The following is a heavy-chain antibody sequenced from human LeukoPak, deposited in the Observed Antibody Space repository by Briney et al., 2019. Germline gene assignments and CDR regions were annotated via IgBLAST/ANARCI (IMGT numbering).Heavy chain of an antibody. V-gene: IGHV1-18*01. CDR3: ARENYYDSSGSPSASAPVDH. D-gene: IGHD3-22*01. CDR1: GYIFGHNG. J-gene: IGHJ4*02. CDR2: ISAYYGDT. Sequence: EASVRVSCKTSGYIFGHNGISWVRQAPGQGPEWVGWISAYYGDTKYAQKFQGRVTITRDTSTSTVYMELRSLRSDDTAVYYCARENYYDSSGSPSASAPVDHWGQGTRVPVSS.